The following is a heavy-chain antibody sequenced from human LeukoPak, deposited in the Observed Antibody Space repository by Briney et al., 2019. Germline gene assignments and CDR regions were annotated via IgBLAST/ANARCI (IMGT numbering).Heavy chain of an antibody. CDR2: ISKRGTYI. J-gene: IGHJ4*02. CDR3: AREVLIVVEPAANTIDY. CDR1: GFTFRDYT. V-gene: IGHV3-21*01. D-gene: IGHD2-2*01. Sequence: GGSLRLSCAASGFTFRDYTMNWVRQAPGKGLDWVSAISKRGTYIKYADSVKGRFTVSRDNAKNSLFLQMNSLRVEDTAVYFCAREVLIVVEPAANTIDYWGQGTRVTVSS.